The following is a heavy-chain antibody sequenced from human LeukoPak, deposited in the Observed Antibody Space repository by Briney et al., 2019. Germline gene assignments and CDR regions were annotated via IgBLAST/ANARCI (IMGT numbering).Heavy chain of an antibody. V-gene: IGHV3-30*04. J-gene: IGHJ4*02. D-gene: IGHD3-22*01. CDR1: GFTFSSYA. CDR3: ARGDDISGYYSLAY. Sequence: TGGSLRLSCAASGFTFSSYAMHWVRQAPGKGLEWVAVISFDGRNKYYADSVKGRFTISRDNSKNTLYLQMNSLRAEDTAVYYCARGDDISGYYSLAYWGQGTLVTVSS. CDR2: ISFDGRNK.